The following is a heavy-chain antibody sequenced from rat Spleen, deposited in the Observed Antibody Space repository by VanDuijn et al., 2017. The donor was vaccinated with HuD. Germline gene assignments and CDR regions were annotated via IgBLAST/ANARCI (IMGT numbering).Heavy chain of an antibody. CDR3: ARRHYGYTDYFDY. D-gene: IGHD1-9*01. V-gene: IGHV5-7*01. CDR1: GFTFRDYN. J-gene: IGHJ2*01. Sequence: EVQLVESDGGLVQPGKSLKLSCAASGFTFRDYNMAWVRQAPRKGLEWVATITYDGGTTYYRDSVKGRFTISRDNAKSTLSLQMDSLRSEDTATYYCARRHYGYTDYFDYWGQGVMVTVSS. CDR2: ITYDGGTT.